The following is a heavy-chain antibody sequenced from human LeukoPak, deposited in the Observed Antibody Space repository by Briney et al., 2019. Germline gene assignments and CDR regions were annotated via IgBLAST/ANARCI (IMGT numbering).Heavy chain of an antibody. CDR3: AKGQKWELPLDF. Sequence: GGSLRLSCAASGFTFSSYAMTWVRQAPGKGLEWVSAISDSGRSSYYADSVKGRFTVSRDISKSTLYLQMNSLRAEDTALYYCAKGQKWELPLDFWGQGTLVTVSS. V-gene: IGHV3-23*01. CDR2: ISDSGRSS. J-gene: IGHJ4*02. D-gene: IGHD1-26*01. CDR1: GFTFSSYA.